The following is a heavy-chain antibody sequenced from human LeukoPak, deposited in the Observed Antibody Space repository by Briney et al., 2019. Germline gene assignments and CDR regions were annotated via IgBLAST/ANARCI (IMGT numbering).Heavy chain of an antibody. Sequence: SETLSLTCAVYGGSFSGYYWSWIRQPPGKGLEWIGEINHSGSTNYNPSLKSRVTISVDTSKNQFSLKLSSVTAADTAVYYCARGYSENYGSLDAFDIWGQGTMVTVSS. CDR2: INHSGST. D-gene: IGHD1-26*01. V-gene: IGHV4-34*01. J-gene: IGHJ3*02. CDR3: ARGYSENYGSLDAFDI. CDR1: GGSFSGYY.